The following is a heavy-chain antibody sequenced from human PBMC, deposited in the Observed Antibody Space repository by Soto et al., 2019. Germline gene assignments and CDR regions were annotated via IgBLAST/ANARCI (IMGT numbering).Heavy chain of an antibody. Sequence: SETLSLTCTVSGGSISSYYWSWIRQPPGRGLEWIGYIYYSGSTNYNPSLKSRVTISVDTSKNQFSLKLSSVTAADTAVYYCARDPSRGYFDYWGQGTLVTVSS. CDR2: IYYSGST. CDR1: GGSISSYY. CDR3: ARDPSRGYFDY. V-gene: IGHV4-59*01. J-gene: IGHJ4*02.